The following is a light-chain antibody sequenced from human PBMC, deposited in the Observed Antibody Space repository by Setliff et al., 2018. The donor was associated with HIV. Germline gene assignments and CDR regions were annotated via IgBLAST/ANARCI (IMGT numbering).Light chain of an antibody. CDR2: DVN. V-gene: IGLV2-11*01. J-gene: IGLJ1*01. CDR1: STDVGGYDS. CDR3: CSYGGPSTFDA. Sequence: QSALTQPRSVSGSPGQSVTISCTTTSTDVGGYDSVSWYQQLPGKAPKLMIYDVNKRPSGIPDRFSGSKSGNTASLTISGLQAADEADYYCCSYGGPSTFDAFGTGTKVTVL.